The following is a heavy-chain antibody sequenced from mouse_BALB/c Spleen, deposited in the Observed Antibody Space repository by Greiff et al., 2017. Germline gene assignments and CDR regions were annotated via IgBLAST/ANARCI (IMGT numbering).Heavy chain of an antibody. CDR2: IWAGGST. J-gene: IGHJ4*01. D-gene: IGHD2-4*01. CDR1: GFSLTSYG. Sequence: QVQLQQSGPGLVAPSQSLSITCTVSGFSLTSYGVHWVRQPPGKGLEWLGVIWAGGSTNYNSALMSRLSISKDNSKSQVFLKMNSLQTDDTAMYYCAREGVITTIGYAMDYWGQGTSVTVSS. CDR3: AREGVITTIGYAMDY. V-gene: IGHV2-9*02.